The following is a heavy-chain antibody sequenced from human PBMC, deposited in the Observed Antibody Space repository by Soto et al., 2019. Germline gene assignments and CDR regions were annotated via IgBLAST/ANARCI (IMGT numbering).Heavy chain of an antibody. J-gene: IGHJ4*02. V-gene: IGHV3-23*01. Sequence: PGGSLRLSCAASGFPFGSYAMSLVRQAPGKGLEWVSAVGGSGGDTYYADSVKGRFTVSRDNAENTLYLQLNSLRVEDTAIYYCARRTWRGRADYWGQGILVTVSS. CDR2: VGGSGGDT. D-gene: IGHD3-3*01. CDR1: GFPFGSYA. CDR3: ARRTWRGRADY.